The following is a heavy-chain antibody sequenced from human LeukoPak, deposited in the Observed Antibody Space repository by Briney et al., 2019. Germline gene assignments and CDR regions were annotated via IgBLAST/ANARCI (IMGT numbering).Heavy chain of an antibody. D-gene: IGHD6-6*01. CDR2: IYYSGST. CDR1: GGSISRSSFY. Sequence: SETLSLTCTVSGGSISRSSFYWGWIRQPPGKGLEWIGSIYYSGSTYYNQSLKSRVTISVDTSQNQFSLKLTSVTAADTAVYYCARDTSDQLVIDYWGQGTLVTVSS. J-gene: IGHJ4*02. V-gene: IGHV4-39*07. CDR3: ARDTSDQLVIDY.